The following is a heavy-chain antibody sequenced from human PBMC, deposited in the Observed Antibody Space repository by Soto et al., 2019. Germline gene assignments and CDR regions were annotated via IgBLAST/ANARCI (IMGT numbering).Heavy chain of an antibody. CDR3: ARHGYNYGGGYFDY. V-gene: IGHV3-74*01. Sequence: GGSLRLSCAASGFAFSSYWMHWVRQARGKGLVWVSRINSDGSSTYYADSVKGRFTISRDNSKNTLYLQMTSLRAEDTAVYYCARHGYNYGGGYFDYWGQGTLVTVSS. CDR2: INSDGSST. D-gene: IGHD5-18*01. J-gene: IGHJ4*02. CDR1: GFAFSSYW.